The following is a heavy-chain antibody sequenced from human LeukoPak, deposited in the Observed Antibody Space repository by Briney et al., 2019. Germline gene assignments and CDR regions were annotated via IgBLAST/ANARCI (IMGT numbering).Heavy chain of an antibody. CDR2: ISAYNGNT. V-gene: IGHV1-18*01. CDR1: GYTFTSYG. CDR3: ARGGITMVRGVISWFDP. Sequence: ASVKVSCKASGYTFTSYGISWVRQAPGQGLEWMGWISAYNGNTNYAQKLQGRVTMTTDTSTSTAYMELRSLRSDDTAVYYCARGGITMVRGVISWFDPWGRGTLVTVSS. D-gene: IGHD3-10*01. J-gene: IGHJ5*02.